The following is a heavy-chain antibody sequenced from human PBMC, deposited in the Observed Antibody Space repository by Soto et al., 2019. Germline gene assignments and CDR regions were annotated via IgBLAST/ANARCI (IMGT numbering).Heavy chain of an antibody. D-gene: IGHD3-10*01. J-gene: IGHJ4*02. Sequence: EVQLVESGGGLVQPGRSLRLSCAASGFTFDDYAMHWVRQAPGKGLEWVSGISWNSGSIGYADSVKGRFTISRDNAKNSLYLQMNSLRAEDTALYYCAKDIVLRGHYGSGRIWGTFDYWGQGTLVTVSS. CDR3: AKDIVLRGHYGSGRIWGTFDY. CDR2: ISWNSGSI. V-gene: IGHV3-9*01. CDR1: GFTFDDYA.